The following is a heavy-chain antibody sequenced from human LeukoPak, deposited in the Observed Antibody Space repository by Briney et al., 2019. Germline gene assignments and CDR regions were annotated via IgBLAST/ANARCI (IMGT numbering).Heavy chain of an antibody. CDR2: INPNSGGT. Sequence: ASVKVSCKASGYTFTGYYMHWVRQAPGQGLEWMGWINPNSGGTNYAQKFQGWVTMTRDTPISTAYMELSRLRSDDTAVFYCARDHMVRGVINYNWFDPWGQGTLVTVSS. J-gene: IGHJ5*02. D-gene: IGHD3-10*01. CDR3: ARDHMVRGVINYNWFDP. V-gene: IGHV1-2*04. CDR1: GYTFTGYY.